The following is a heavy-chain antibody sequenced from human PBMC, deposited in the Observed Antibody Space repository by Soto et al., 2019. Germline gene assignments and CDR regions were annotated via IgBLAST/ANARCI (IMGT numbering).Heavy chain of an antibody. Sequence: GASVKVSCKTSGYTFTGYYMHLVRQAPGQGLEWMGWINPNSGGTNYAQKFQGWVTMTRDTSISTAYMELSRLRSDDTAVYYCARDQITPPSSTSFLSRVDYYYGMDVWGQGTTVTVSS. CDR2: INPNSGGT. V-gene: IGHV1-2*04. J-gene: IGHJ6*02. CDR1: GYTFTGYY. D-gene: IGHD2-2*01. CDR3: ARDQITPPSSTSFLSRVDYYYGMDV.